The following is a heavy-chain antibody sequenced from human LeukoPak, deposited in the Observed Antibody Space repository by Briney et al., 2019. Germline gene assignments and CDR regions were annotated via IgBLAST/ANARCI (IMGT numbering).Heavy chain of an antibody. CDR2: ISYDGSNK. V-gene: IGHV3-30*04. D-gene: IGHD3-3*01. CDR1: GFTFSSYA. J-gene: IGHJ4*02. CDR3: ARESHGGPFWYFDY. Sequence: GRSLRLSCAASGFTFSSYAMHWVRQAPGKGLEWVAVISYDGSNKYYADSVKGRFTISRDNSKNTLYLQMNSLRAEDTAVYYCARESHGGPFWYFDYWGQGTLVTVSS.